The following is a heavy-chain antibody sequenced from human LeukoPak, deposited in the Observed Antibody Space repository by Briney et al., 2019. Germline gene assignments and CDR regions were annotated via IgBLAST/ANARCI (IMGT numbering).Heavy chain of an antibody. D-gene: IGHD2-2*02. CDR1: GYTFTGYY. J-gene: IGHJ4*02. CDR3: ATKGGGYCSSSSCYIYDY. Sequence: ASVKVSCKASGYTFTGYYTHWVRQAPGQGLEWMGWINPNSGGTNYAQKFQGRVTMTRDTSISTAYMELSRLRSDDTAVYYCATKGGGYCSSSSCYIYDYWGQGTLVTVSS. CDR2: INPNSGGT. V-gene: IGHV1-2*02.